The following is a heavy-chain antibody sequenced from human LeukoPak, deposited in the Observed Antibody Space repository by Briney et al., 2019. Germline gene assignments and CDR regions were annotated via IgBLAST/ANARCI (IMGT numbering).Heavy chain of an antibody. V-gene: IGHV5-51*01. Sequence: GESLKISCKGSGYSFPNYWIGWVRQMPGKGLEWMGIIYPGDSDTRYSPSFQGQVTISADKSITTVYLHWSSLKASDTAMYYCALRVGRDGYKGWGQGTMVTVAS. CDR1: GYSFPNYW. CDR3: ALRVGRDGYKG. CDR2: IYPGDSDT. J-gene: IGHJ3*01. D-gene: IGHD5-24*01.